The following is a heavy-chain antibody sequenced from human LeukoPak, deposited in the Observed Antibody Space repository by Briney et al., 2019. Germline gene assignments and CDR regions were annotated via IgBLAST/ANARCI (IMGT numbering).Heavy chain of an antibody. Sequence: SETLSLTCTVSGGSISSGDYYWSWIRQPPGKGLEWIGYIYYSGSTYYNPSLKSRVTISVDTSKNQFSLKLSSVTAADTAVYYCARDPGPYSSSSRSFDYWGQGTLVTVSS. CDR3: ARDPGPYSSSSRSFDY. J-gene: IGHJ4*02. CDR1: GGSISSGDYY. D-gene: IGHD6-6*01. V-gene: IGHV4-30-4*01. CDR2: IYYSGST.